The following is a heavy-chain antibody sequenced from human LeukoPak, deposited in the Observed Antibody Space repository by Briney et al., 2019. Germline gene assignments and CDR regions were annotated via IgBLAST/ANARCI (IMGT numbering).Heavy chain of an antibody. CDR2: INPSGGST. CDR1: GYNFSSYH. V-gene: IGHV1-46*01. J-gene: IGHJ4*01. Sequence: GASVNVSCKASGYNFSSYHMHWVRQAPGQGLEWMGIINPSGGSTSYAQKFQGRVNMIRDTSTSTVYMEMSSLRSEDTAVYYCARGSSDELLYRALWYWGQGTLVTVSS. CDR3: ARGSSDELLYRALWY. D-gene: IGHD2-2*02.